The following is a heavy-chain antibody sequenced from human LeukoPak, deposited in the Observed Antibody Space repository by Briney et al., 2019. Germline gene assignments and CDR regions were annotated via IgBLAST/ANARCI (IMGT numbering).Heavy chain of an antibody. CDR1: GGSISSSSYY. D-gene: IGHD3-3*01. V-gene: IGHV4-61*01. CDR2: IYYSGST. J-gene: IGHJ4*02. CDR3: ARSSLSPPYDFWSGYYEGGFDY. Sequence: SETLSLTCTVSGGSISSSSYYGSWIRQPPGKGLEWLGYIYYSGSTNYNPSLKSRVTISVDTSKNQFSLKLSSVTAADTAVYYCARSSLSPPYDFWSGYYEGGFDYWGQGTLVTVSS.